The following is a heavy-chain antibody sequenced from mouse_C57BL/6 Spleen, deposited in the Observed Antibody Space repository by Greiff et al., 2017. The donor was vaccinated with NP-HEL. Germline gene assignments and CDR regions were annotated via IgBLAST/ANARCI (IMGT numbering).Heavy chain of an antibody. Sequence: VQLQQSGPELVKPGASVKISCKASGYSFTGYYMNWVKQSPEKSLEWIGEINPSTGGTTYNQKFKAKATLTVDKSSSTAYMQLKSLTSEDSAVYYCARGGEVDYWGQGTSVTVSS. CDR2: INPSTGGT. CDR3: ARGGEVDY. CDR1: GYSFTGYY. J-gene: IGHJ4*01. V-gene: IGHV1-42*01.